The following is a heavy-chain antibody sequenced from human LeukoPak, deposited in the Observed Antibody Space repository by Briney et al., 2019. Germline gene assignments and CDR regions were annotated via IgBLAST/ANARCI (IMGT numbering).Heavy chain of an antibody. Sequence: SETLSLTCTVSGGSINGYYWSWMRQPPGEGLEWIGYVYYSASTNYNPSLKSRVTISVDTSKKQFSLRLSSVTAAETAVYYCARGIMTTVPTFDYWGQGTQVTVSP. D-gene: IGHD4-17*01. V-gene: IGHV4-59*13. J-gene: IGHJ4*02. CDR2: VYYSAST. CDR3: ARGIMTTVPTFDY. CDR1: GGSINGYY.